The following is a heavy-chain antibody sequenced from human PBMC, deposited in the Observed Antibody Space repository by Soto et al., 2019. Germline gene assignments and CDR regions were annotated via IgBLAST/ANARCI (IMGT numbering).Heavy chain of an antibody. V-gene: IGHV4-4*02. J-gene: IGHJ5*02. CDR2: IYHSGST. CDR1: SGSISSSNW. Sequence: PSETLSLTCAVSSGSISSSNWWSWVRQPPGKGLEWIGEIYHSGSTNYNPSLKSRVTISVDKSKNQFSLKLSSVTAADTAVYYCARSPMSSDSNWFDPWGQGTLVTVSS. D-gene: IGHD6-19*01. CDR3: ARSPMSSDSNWFDP.